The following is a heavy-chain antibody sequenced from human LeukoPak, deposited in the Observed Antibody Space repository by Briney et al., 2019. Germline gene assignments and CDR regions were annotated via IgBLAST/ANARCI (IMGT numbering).Heavy chain of an antibody. Sequence: GGSLRLSCAASGFIFSDFYMTWIRQAPGKGLEWISYISSNNYTIYYADSVKGRFTISRDNAKNSLSLQMNSLRAEDTAVYYCAREQSGWLFDYWGQGTLVTVSS. V-gene: IGHV3-11*04. CDR1: GFIFSDFY. D-gene: IGHD5-12*01. J-gene: IGHJ4*02. CDR2: ISSNNYTI. CDR3: AREQSGWLFDY.